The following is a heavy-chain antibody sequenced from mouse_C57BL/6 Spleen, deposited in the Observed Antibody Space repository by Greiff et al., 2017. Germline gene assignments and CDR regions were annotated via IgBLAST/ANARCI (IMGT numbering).Heavy chain of an antibody. CDR3: ARWDYDGVFDY. D-gene: IGHD2-4*01. V-gene: IGHV1-81*01. CDR1: GYTFTSYG. J-gene: IGHJ2*01. Sequence: QVQLLQSGAELVRPGASVKLSCTASGYTFTSYGISWVKQRTGQGLEWIGEIYPRSGNTYYNETFKGKATLTEDKSSSTAYMELRSLTSEDSAVYVCARWDYDGVFDYWGQGTTLTVSA. CDR2: IYPRSGNT.